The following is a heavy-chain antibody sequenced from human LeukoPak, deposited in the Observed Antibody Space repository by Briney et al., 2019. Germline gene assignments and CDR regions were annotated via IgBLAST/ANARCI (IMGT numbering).Heavy chain of an antibody. V-gene: IGHV4-34*01. CDR3: ARGIAVAGPFDY. J-gene: IGHJ4*02. Sequence: SETLSLTCAVCGGSFSGYYWSWIRQPPGKGLEWIGEINHSGSTNYNPSLKSRVTISVDTSKNQFSLKLSSVTAADTAVYYCARGIAVAGPFDYWGQGTLVTVSS. CDR2: INHSGST. D-gene: IGHD6-19*01. CDR1: GGSFSGYY.